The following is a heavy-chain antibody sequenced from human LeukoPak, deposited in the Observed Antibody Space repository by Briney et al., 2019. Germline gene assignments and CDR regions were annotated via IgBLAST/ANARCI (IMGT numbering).Heavy chain of an antibody. J-gene: IGHJ6*02. CDR3: ASQVMVRGVSFWDV. CDR2: INHSGST. Sequence: SETLSLTCAVYGGSFSGYYWSWIRQPPGKGLEWIGEINHSGSTNYNPSLKSRVTISVDTSENQFSLKLSSVTAADTAVYYCASQVMVRGVSFWDVWGQGTTVTVSS. V-gene: IGHV4-34*01. CDR1: GGSFSGYY. D-gene: IGHD3-10*01.